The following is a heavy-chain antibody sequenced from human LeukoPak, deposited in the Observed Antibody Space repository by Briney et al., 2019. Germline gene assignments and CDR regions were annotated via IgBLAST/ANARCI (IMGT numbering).Heavy chain of an antibody. Sequence: PGGSLRLSCVASGFTFYNYAIHWVRQAPGKGLEYVSGISSNGGATYYANSVKGRFTISRDNSKSTLYLQMGSLRAEDMAVYYCARGLRNYDGSGYHFDHWGQGTLVTVSS. CDR2: ISSNGGAT. V-gene: IGHV3-64*01. CDR3: ARGLRNYDGSGYHFDH. D-gene: IGHD3-22*01. CDR1: GFTFYNYA. J-gene: IGHJ4*02.